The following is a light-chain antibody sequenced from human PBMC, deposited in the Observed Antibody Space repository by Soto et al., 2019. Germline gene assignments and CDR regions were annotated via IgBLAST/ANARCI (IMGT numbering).Light chain of an antibody. CDR1: SSDVGDNNY. CDR3: SSYTSSSTLYV. Sequence: QSVLTQPASVSGSPGQSITISCTGTSSDVGDNNYVSWYQQHPGKAPKLMIYXXXXXXXXXXXXXSGSKSGNTASLTISGXXXXXXXXXXCSSYTSSSTLYVFGTGTKLTVL. CDR2: XXX. J-gene: IGLJ1*01. V-gene: IGLV2-14*01.